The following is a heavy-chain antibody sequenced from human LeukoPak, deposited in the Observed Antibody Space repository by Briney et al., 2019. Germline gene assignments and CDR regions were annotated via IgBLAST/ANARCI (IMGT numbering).Heavy chain of an antibody. CDR3: ARDIRSCNGGDCYGWLDP. CDR1: GFTFSNYS. V-gene: IGHV3-23*01. D-gene: IGHD2-21*02. CDR2: IRAIGANT. Sequence: PGGSLRLSCATSGFTFSNYSMNWVRQAPGEGPGWVSSIRAIGANTYYADSVRGRFIISTENSKDTMYLQLSSLTADDTAVYYCARDIRSCNGGDCYGWLDPWRRGTLVTVSS. J-gene: IGHJ5*02.